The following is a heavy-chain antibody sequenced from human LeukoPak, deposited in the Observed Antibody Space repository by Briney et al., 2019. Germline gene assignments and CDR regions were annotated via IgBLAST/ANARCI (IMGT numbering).Heavy chain of an antibody. CDR3: ARDGGRYYVSSGRRLNWFDP. J-gene: IGHJ5*02. CDR2: TYYSGST. CDR1: GGSISSYY. D-gene: IGHD3-22*01. Sequence: SETLSLTCTVSGGSISSYYWSWIRQPPGRGLEWIGYTYYSGSTNYNPSLKSRVTISVDTSKNQFSLKLSSVTAADTAVYYCARDGGRYYVSSGRRLNWFDPWGQGTLVTVSS. V-gene: IGHV4-59*01.